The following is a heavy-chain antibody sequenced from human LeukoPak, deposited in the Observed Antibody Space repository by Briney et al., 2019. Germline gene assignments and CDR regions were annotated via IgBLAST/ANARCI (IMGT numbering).Heavy chain of an antibody. CDR3: ARARYYYGSGSYLLDY. Sequence: GASVKVSCKASGYTFTGYYMHWVRQAPGQGLEWMGWINPNSGGTNYAQMFQGWVTMTRDTSISTAYMELSRLRSDDTAVYYCARARYYYGSGSYLLDYRGQGTLVTVSS. CDR2: INPNSGGT. CDR1: GYTFTGYY. V-gene: IGHV1-2*04. D-gene: IGHD3-10*01. J-gene: IGHJ4*02.